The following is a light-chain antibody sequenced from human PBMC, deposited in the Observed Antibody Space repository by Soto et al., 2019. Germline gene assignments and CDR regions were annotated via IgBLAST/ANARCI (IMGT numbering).Light chain of an antibody. CDR1: QTIRSN. J-gene: IGKJ5*01. V-gene: IGKV3-15*01. Sequence: EIVMTQSPATLSVSPGERATLSCRASQTIRSNLAWYQQKPGQTPGLLIYGASTRATGIPARFSGSVSGTEFTLTISSLQSEDFAVYYCHQYHDWPLTFGQGTRLEIK. CDR2: GAS. CDR3: HQYHDWPLT.